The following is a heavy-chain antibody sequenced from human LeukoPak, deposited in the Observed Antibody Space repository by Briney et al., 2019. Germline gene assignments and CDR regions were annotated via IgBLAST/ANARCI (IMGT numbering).Heavy chain of an antibody. Sequence: GASVKVSCKASGYTFTSYDINWVRQAPGQGLEWMGIINPSGGSTSYAQKFQGRVTMTRDTSTSTVYMELSSLRSEDTAVYYCASSSLWFGELPHYYYYMDVWGKGTTVTVSS. CDR2: INPSGGST. V-gene: IGHV1-46*01. CDR1: GYTFTSYD. D-gene: IGHD3-10*01. J-gene: IGHJ6*03. CDR3: ASSSLWFGELPHYYYYMDV.